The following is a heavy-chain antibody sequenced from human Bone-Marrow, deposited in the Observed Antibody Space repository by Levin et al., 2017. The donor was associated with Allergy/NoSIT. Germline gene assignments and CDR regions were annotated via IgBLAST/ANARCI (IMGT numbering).Heavy chain of an antibody. CDR3: ARGTTYYDSKSGYYTAFFDY. Sequence: SETLSLTCTVSGGSISTYYWNWIRQTPGKGLEWIGYIYYSGTTSYNPSLKSRLTTSVDTSKNQFSLKLSSVTPADTAVYYCARGTTYYDSKSGYYTAFFDYWGPGTLVTVSS. V-gene: IGHV4-59*01. J-gene: IGHJ4*02. CDR1: GGSISTYY. D-gene: IGHD3-3*01. CDR2: IYYSGTT.